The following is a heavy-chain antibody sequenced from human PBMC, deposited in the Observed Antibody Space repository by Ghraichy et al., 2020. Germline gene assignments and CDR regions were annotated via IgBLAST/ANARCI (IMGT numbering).Heavy chain of an antibody. CDR3: ARLGAFDY. V-gene: IGHV3-15*01. CDR1: GFTFSDAW. D-gene: IGHD3-9*01. J-gene: IGHJ4*02. CDR2: IRSKTDGGTT. Sequence: GGSLRLSCTASGFTFSDAWMTWVRQAPGKGLEWVGRIRSKTDGGTTDYGAPVKGRFTISRADSKNTLYLQLNSLKTEDTAVYYCARLGAFDYWGQGTLVTVSS.